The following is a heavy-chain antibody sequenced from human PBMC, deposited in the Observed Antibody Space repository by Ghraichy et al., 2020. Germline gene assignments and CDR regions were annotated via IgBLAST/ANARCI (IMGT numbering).Heavy chain of an antibody. CDR1: GYTFTSYG. J-gene: IGHJ4*02. CDR3: AREAGDYDYIWGSYPSTFDY. Sequence: ASVKVSCKASGYTFTSYGISWVRQAPGQGLEWMGWISAYNGNTNYAQKLQGRVTMTTDTSTSTAYMELRSLRSDDTAVYYCAREAGDYDYIWGSYPSTFDYWDQGALVAVSS. CDR2: ISAYNGNT. V-gene: IGHV1-18*01. D-gene: IGHD3-16*02.